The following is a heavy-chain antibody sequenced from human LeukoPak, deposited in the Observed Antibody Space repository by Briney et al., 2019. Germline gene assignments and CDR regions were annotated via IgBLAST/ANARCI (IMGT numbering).Heavy chain of an antibody. CDR3: ASDEYGDPLGY. CDR1: GFTFSSCS. CDR2: ITNSGDSI. D-gene: IGHD4-17*01. V-gene: IGHV3-21*01. J-gene: IGHJ4*02. Sequence: GGSLRLSCAASGFTFSSCSMNWVRQAPGRGLEWVSTITNSGDSIFYADSVKGRFTISRDNAKNSLYLQMNSLRADDTAVYFCASDEYGDPLGYWGQGTPVTVSS.